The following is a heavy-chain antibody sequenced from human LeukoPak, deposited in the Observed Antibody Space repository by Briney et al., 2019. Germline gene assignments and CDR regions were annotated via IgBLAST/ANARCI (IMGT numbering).Heavy chain of an antibody. CDR2: IYHSGST. V-gene: IGHV4-38-2*02. CDR3: ARDRGYCSSTGFYTGIVSWFDP. Sequence: SETLSLTCTVSGYSINSDYYWGWIRQPPGKGLEWIGNIYHSGSTYYNPSLKSRVTISVDTSKNQFSLKLNSVTAADTAVYYCARDRGYCSSTGFYTGIVSWFDPWGQGTLVTVSS. CDR1: GYSINSDYY. J-gene: IGHJ5*02. D-gene: IGHD2-2*02.